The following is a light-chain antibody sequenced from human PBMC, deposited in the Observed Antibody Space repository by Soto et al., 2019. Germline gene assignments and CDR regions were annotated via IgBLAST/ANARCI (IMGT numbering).Light chain of an antibody. J-gene: IGLJ1*01. CDR3: SSYTNINTRACV. CDR2: EVS. Sequence: QSALTQPASVSGSPGQSITISCTGTSSDVGDYNYVSWYQQHPGKAPRLIIYEVSNRPSGVSNRFSGSKSGNTASLTISGLQADDEAEYYCSSYTNINTRACVFGTGTKLTVL. V-gene: IGLV2-14*01. CDR1: SSDVGDYNY.